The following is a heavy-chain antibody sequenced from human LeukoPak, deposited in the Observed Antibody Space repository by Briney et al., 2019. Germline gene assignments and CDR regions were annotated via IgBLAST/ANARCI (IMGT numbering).Heavy chain of an antibody. CDR2: ISYRGGT. D-gene: IGHD3-22*01. Sequence: SETLSLTCTVSGGSNGSYYWSWIRQPPGKGLEWIGYISYRGGTNYNPSLKSRVTISLDTSKNQFSLELTSVTAADTAVYYCARVQDRSGYFYYFDSWGQGALVTVSS. J-gene: IGHJ4*02. CDR1: GGSNGSYY. V-gene: IGHV4-59*01. CDR3: ARVQDRSGYFYYFDS.